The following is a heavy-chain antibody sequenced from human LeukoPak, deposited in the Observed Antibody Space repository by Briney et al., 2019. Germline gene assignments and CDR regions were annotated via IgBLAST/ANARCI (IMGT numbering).Heavy chain of an antibody. CDR3: ARGGRYYGSGSYYRGYYVDV. CDR2: INHSGST. Sequence: SETLSLTCAVYGGSFSGYFWSWMRQPPGKGVEWIGEINHSGSTNYNPSLKSRVTISVDTSKSQFSLKLRSVTAAGTAVYYCARGGRYYGSGSYYRGYYVDVWGKGATVTVSS. J-gene: IGHJ6*03. D-gene: IGHD3-10*01. CDR1: GGSFSGYF. V-gene: IGHV4-34*01.